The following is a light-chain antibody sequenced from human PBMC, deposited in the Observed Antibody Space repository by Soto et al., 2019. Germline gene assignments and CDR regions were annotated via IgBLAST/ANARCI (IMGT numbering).Light chain of an antibody. J-gene: IGLJ1*01. CDR3: TSYTSSYNFG. Sequence: QSVLTQPPSASGSPGQSVTISCTGTSSDVGSSEYVSWYQQHPGKAPKLMIYQVSKRPSGVPDRFSGSRSGNTASLTVSGLQAEDEADYYCTSYTSSYNFGLGGGTKVTVL. CDR2: QVS. CDR1: SSDVGSSEY. V-gene: IGLV2-8*01.